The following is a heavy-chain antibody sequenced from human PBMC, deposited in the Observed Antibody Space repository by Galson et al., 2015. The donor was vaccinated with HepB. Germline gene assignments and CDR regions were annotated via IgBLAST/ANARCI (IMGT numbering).Heavy chain of an antibody. CDR3: ARELQEGSSSVRLDWFDP. J-gene: IGHJ5*02. V-gene: IGHV1-8*01. CDR1: GYTFTSYD. CDR2: MSPNSGNT. Sequence: SVKVSCKASGYTFTSYDINWVRQATGQGLEWMGWMSPNSGNTDYAQKFQGRVTMTRHTSISTAYMELSSLRSEDTAVYYCARELQEGSSSVRLDWFDPWGQGTLVTVSS. D-gene: IGHD6-6*01.